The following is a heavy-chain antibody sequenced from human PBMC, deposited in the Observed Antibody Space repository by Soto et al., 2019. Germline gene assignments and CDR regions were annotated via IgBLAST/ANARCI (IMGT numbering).Heavy chain of an antibody. CDR3: AREAASDPSFYYHYMDV. CDR2: MNPNTGDT. J-gene: IGHJ6*03. V-gene: IGHV1-2*02. D-gene: IGHD6-25*01. Sequence: ASVKVSCKASGYTFTGYYMHWVRQAPGQGLEWMGWMNPNTGDTSYAEKFQGRVTMTRNTSINTAYMELSGLRSDDTAVYYCAREAASDPSFYYHYMDVWGKGTTVTVSS. CDR1: GYTFTGYY.